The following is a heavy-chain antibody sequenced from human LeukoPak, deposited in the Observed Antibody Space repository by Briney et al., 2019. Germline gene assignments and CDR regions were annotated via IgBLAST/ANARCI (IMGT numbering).Heavy chain of an antibody. CDR2: IIPIFGTA. Sequence: AVKVSCKASGGTFSSYAISWVRQAPGQGLEWMGGIIPIFGTANYAQKFQGRVTITADESTSTAYMELSSLRSEDTAVYYCARETLSTDYYDSGSYYNGWDYWGQGTLVTVSS. D-gene: IGHD3-10*01. J-gene: IGHJ4*02. CDR1: GGTFSSYA. V-gene: IGHV1-69*13. CDR3: ARETLSTDYYDSGSYYNGWDY.